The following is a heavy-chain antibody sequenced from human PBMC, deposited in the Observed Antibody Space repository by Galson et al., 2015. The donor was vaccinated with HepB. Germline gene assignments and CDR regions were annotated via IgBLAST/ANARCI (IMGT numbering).Heavy chain of an antibody. Sequence: SVKVSCKASGFTFTSSAMQWVRQARGQRLEWIGWIVVGSGNTNYAQKFQERVTITRDMSTSTAYMELSSLRSEDTAVYYCAAAYYYGSGSYYNPDAFDIWGQGTMVTVSS. CDR1: GFTFTSSA. D-gene: IGHD3-10*01. V-gene: IGHV1-58*02. J-gene: IGHJ3*02. CDR3: AAAYYYGSGSYYNPDAFDI. CDR2: IVVGSGNT.